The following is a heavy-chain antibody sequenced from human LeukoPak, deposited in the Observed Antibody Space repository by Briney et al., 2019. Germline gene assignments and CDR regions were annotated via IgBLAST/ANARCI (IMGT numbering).Heavy chain of an antibody. CDR1: GFTFSSYG. V-gene: IGHV3-23*01. CDR2: ISGSGGST. J-gene: IGHJ4*02. Sequence: GGSLRLSCAASGFTFSSYGMSWVRQAPGKGLEWVSAISGSGGSTYYADSVKGRFTISRDNSKNTLYLQMNSLRAEDTAVYYCARDGGSSYYDSSGYYDYWGQGTLVTVSS. D-gene: IGHD3-22*01. CDR3: ARDGGSSYYDSSGYYDY.